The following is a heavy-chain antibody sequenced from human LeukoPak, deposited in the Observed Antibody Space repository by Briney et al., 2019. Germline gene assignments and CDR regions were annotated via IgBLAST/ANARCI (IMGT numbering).Heavy chain of an antibody. CDR2: ISSSSSYI. CDR1: GFTFYTYS. V-gene: IGHV3-21*01. J-gene: IGHJ4*02. Sequence: GGSLRLSCAASGFTFYTYSMNWVRQAPEKGLEWVSSISSSSSYIYYADSVKGRFTISRDNAKNSLYLQMNSLRAEGTGVYYCARVTMVRGVNYWGQGTLVTVSS. D-gene: IGHD3-10*01. CDR3: ARVTMVRGVNY.